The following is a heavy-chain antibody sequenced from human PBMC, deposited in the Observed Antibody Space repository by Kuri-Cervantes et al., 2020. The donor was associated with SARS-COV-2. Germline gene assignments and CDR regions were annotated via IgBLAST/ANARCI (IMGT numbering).Heavy chain of an antibody. CDR2: IYPGDSDT. D-gene: IGHD2-15*01. CDR3: ARQALGYCSGGSCYYPPHFDY. V-gene: IGHV5-51*01. Sequence: KVSCKGSGYSFTSYWIGWVRQMPGKGLEWMGIIYPGDSDTRCSPSFQGQVTISADKSISTAYLQWSSLKASDTAMYYFARQALGYCSGGSCYYPPHFDYWGQGTLVTVSS. J-gene: IGHJ4*02. CDR1: GYSFTSYW.